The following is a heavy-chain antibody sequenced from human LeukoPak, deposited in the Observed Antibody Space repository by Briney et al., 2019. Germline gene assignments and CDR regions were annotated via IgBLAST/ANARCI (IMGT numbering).Heavy chain of an antibody. V-gene: IGHV4-59*08. CDR3: ARTSSSSRGGAFDY. J-gene: IGHJ4*02. D-gene: IGHD6-6*01. CDR2: IYYSGST. CDR1: GGSISSYY. Sequence: PSETLSLTCTVSGGSISSYYWSWIRQPPGKGLEWIGYIYYSGSTNYNPSLKSRVTISVDTSKNQFSLKLSSVTAADTAVYYCARTSSSSRGGAFDYWGQGTLVTVSS.